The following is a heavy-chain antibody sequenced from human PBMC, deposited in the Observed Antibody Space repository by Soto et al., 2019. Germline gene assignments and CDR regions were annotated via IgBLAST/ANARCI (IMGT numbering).Heavy chain of an antibody. V-gene: IGHV4-31*03. J-gene: IGHJ4*02. D-gene: IGHD3-3*01. CDR1: GGSISSGGYY. CDR2: IYYSGST. CDR3: ERYDFWSGYYTRGIDY. Sequence: QVQLQESGPGLVKPSQTLSLTCTVSGGSISSGGYYWSWIRQHPGKGLEWIGYIYYSGSTYYNPSLKSRVTISVDTSKNQFSLKLSSVTAADTAVYYCERYDFWSGYYTRGIDYWGQGTLVTVSS.